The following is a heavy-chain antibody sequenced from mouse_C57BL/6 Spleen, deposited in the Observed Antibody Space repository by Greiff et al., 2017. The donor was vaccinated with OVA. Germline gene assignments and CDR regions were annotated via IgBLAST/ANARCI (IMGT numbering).Heavy chain of an antibody. V-gene: IGHV1-69*01. Sequence: QVQLKQPGAELVMPGASVKLSCKASGYTFTSYWMHWVKRRPGQGLEWIGEIDPSDSYTNYNQKFKGKSTLTVDKSSSTAYMQLSSLTSEDSAVYYCARSDYWDYWGQGTTLTVSS. CDR2: IDPSDSYT. CDR3: ARSDYWDY. J-gene: IGHJ2*01. CDR1: GYTFTSYW.